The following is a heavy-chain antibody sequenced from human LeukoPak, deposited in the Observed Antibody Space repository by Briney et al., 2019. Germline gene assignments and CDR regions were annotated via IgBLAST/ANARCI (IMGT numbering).Heavy chain of an antibody. CDR2: INHSGST. CDR1: GGSFSGYY. CDR3: ARGQRGEDDSSNWFDP. V-gene: IGHV4-34*01. D-gene: IGHD3-16*01. Sequence: PSETLSLTCAVYGGSFSGYYWSWIRQPPGKGLEWIGEINHSGSTNYNPSLKNRVTISVDTSKNQFSLKLSSVTAADTAVYYCARGQRGEDDSSNWFDPWGQGTLVTVSS. J-gene: IGHJ5*02.